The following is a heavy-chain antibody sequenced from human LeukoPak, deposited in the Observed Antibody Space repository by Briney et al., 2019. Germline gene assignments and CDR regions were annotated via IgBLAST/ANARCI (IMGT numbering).Heavy chain of an antibody. D-gene: IGHD7-27*01. CDR2: MNPNSGTV. V-gene: IGHV1-8*01. Sequence: ASVTVSCKASGYSFTNYDINWVRQANGHGLEWMGWMNPNSGTVGYAQKFQGRVTMTRNASISAAYMELGSLTSEDAAVYYCTRGASDYWGENYFDYWGQGSLVTVSS. CDR3: TRGASDYWGENYFDY. CDR1: GYSFTNYD. J-gene: IGHJ4*02.